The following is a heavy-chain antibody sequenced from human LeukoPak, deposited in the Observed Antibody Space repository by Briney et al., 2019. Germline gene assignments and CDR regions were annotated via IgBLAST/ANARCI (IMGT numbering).Heavy chain of an antibody. V-gene: IGHV3-23*01. CDR1: GFTFSSYA. D-gene: IGHD3-10*01. Sequence: PGGSLRLSCAASGFTFSSYAMSWVRQAPGKGLEWVSGISGSGDSTYYPDSVKGRFTISRDNSNNTLYLQMNSLRAEETAVYYCAKGKRGPNDASDIWGQGTMVTVSS. J-gene: IGHJ3*02. CDR2: ISGSGDST. CDR3: AKGKRGPNDASDI.